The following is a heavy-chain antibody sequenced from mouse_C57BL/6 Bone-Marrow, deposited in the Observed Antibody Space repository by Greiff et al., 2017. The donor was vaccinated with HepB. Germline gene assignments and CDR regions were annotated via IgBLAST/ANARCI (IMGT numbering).Heavy chain of an antibody. Sequence: EVQLQQSGAELVRPGASVKLSCTASGFNIKDDYMHWVKQRPEQGLEWIGWIDPENGDTEYASKFQGNATITADTSSNTAYLQLSSLTSEDTAVYYCTTNDSYAMDYWGQGTSVTFSS. V-gene: IGHV14-4*01. J-gene: IGHJ4*01. CDR1: GFNIKDDY. D-gene: IGHD2-13*01. CDR3: TTNDSYAMDY. CDR2: IDPENGDT.